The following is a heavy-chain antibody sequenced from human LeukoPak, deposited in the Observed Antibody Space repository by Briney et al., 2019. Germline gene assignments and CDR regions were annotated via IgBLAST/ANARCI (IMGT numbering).Heavy chain of an antibody. CDR1: GFTFSSYG. Sequence: GGTLRLSCAASGFTFSSYGMSWVRQAPGEGLEWVSAISGSGGSTYYADSVKGRFTISRDNSKNTLYLQMNSLRAEDTAVYYCAKVEQWLVPNYFDYWGQGTLVTVSS. CDR2: ISGSGGST. D-gene: IGHD6-19*01. J-gene: IGHJ4*02. V-gene: IGHV3-23*01. CDR3: AKVEQWLVPNYFDY.